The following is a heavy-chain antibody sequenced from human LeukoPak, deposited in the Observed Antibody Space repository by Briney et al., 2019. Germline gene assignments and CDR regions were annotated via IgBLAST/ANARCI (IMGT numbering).Heavy chain of an antibody. CDR2: IFYSGRT. D-gene: IGHD2/OR15-2a*01. J-gene: IGHJ3*02. CDR3: ARVLEILDAFDI. Sequence: PSETLSLTCTVSGGSISSRSYNWVWIRQPPGKGLEWIGNIFYSGRTYYAPSLKSRLTISIDTSKNHFSLKLSSVTAADTAVYYCARVLEILDAFDIWGQGTMVTVSS. CDR1: GGSISSRSYN. V-gene: IGHV4-39*07.